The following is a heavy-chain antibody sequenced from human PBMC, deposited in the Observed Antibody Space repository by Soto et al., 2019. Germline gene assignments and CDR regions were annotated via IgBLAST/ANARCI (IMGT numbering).Heavy chain of an antibody. CDR1: GGSISSGGYY. V-gene: IGHV4-31*03. CDR2: IYYSGST. D-gene: IGHD3-9*01. CDR3: ATLNLNGMDV. Sequence: SETLSLTCTVSGGSISSGGYYWSWIRQHPGKGLEWIGYIYYSGSTYYNPSLKSRVTISVDTSKNQFSLKLSSVTAADTAVYYCATLNLNGMDVWGQGTTVTVSS. J-gene: IGHJ6*02.